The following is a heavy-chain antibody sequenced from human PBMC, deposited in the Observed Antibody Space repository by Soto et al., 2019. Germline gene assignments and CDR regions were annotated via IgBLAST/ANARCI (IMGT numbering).Heavy chain of an antibody. Sequence: QVQLVESGGGVVQPGRSLRLSCAASGFTFSSYGMHWVRQAPGKGLEWVAVIWYDGSNKYYADSVKGRFTISRDNSKNTLYLQMNSLRAEDTAVYYCARDRDYGDYVFDYGGQGTLVTVSS. J-gene: IGHJ4*02. CDR2: IWYDGSNK. CDR1: GFTFSSYG. V-gene: IGHV3-33*01. D-gene: IGHD4-17*01. CDR3: ARDRDYGDYVFDY.